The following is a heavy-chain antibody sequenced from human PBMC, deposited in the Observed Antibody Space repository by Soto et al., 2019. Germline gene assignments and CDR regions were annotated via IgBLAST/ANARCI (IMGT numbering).Heavy chain of an antibody. CDR2: ITDTGGDA. V-gene: IGHV3-23*01. CDR1: GITCGSRA. D-gene: IGHD5-18*01. Sequence: PGGSLRLSCVASGITCGSRAMSWVRQAPGEGLEWVSTITDTGGDAKYADSVRGRFTISRDNSKKTLYLQMSSLRADDSAVYFCAGTNDIYGELDSWGQGTVGTVSS. CDR3: AGTNDIYGELDS. J-gene: IGHJ4*02.